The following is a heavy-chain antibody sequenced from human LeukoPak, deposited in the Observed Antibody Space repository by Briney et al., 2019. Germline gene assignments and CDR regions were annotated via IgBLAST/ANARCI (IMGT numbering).Heavy chain of an antibody. D-gene: IGHD6-19*01. Sequence: PSETLSLTCAVYGGSFSGYYWSWIRQPPGKGLEWIGEINHSGSTNYNPSLKSRVTISVDTSKNQFSLKLSSVTAADTAVYYCARAARDSSGWYAIYYYYYYMDVWGKGTTVTVSS. CDR1: GGSFSGYY. J-gene: IGHJ6*03. CDR3: ARAARDSSGWYAIYYYYYYMDV. V-gene: IGHV4-34*01. CDR2: INHSGST.